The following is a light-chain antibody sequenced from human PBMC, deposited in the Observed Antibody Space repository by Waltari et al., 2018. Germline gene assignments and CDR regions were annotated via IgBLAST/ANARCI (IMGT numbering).Light chain of an antibody. CDR2: EVI. J-gene: IGLJ1*01. V-gene: IGLV2-23*02. CDR1: TSDVGNYNL. CDR3: CSYAGSGTYV. Sequence: QSALTQPASVSGTPGQSITIPCTGTTSDVGNYNLFSWYQQHPGKAPKLLIFEVIRRPSGVSDRFSGSKSGNTASLTISGLQAEDEADYYCCSYAGSGTYVFGTGTKVTVL.